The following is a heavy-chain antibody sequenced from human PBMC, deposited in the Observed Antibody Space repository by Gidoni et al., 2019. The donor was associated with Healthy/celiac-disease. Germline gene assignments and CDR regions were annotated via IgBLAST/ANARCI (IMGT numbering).Heavy chain of an antibody. CDR3: ARRVVVVPAAFNWFDP. V-gene: IGHV4-39*01. Sequence: QLQLQESGPGLVKPSETLSLTCTVSGGSISSSSYYWGWIRQPPGKGLEWIGSIYYSGSTYYNPSLKSRVTISVDTSKNQFSLKLGSVTAADTAVYYCARRVVVVPAAFNWFDPWGQGTLVTVSS. D-gene: IGHD2-2*01. J-gene: IGHJ5*02. CDR2: IYYSGST. CDR1: GGSISSSSYY.